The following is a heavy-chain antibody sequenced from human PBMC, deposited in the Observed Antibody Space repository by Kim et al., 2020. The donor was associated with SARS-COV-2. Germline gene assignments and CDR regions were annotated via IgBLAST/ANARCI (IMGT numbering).Heavy chain of an antibody. V-gene: IGHV5-51*01. CDR1: GYSFTSYW. CDR2: IYPGDSDT. Sequence: GESLKISCKGSGYSFTSYWIGWVRQMPGKGLEWMGIIYPGDSDTRYSPSFQGQVTISADKSISTAYLQWSSLKASDTAMYYCARHQYSSSSSHPYGMDVWGQGTTVTVSS. CDR3: ARHQYSSSSSHPYGMDV. D-gene: IGHD6-6*01. J-gene: IGHJ6*02.